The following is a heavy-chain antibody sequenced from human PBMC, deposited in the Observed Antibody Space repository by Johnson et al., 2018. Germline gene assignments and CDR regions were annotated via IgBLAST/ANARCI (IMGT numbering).Heavy chain of an antibody. D-gene: IGHD2-8*01. V-gene: IGHV4-4*02. Sequence: VQLLESGPGLVKPSGTLSLTCAVSGGSISSNNWWSWVRQPPGTGLEWIGEINQSGSTTYNPPLKSRVTISVDKSKNQFSLKLSSVTAAAPAVYYCARSPILYSGYYYYMDVWGKGTTVTVSS. CDR3: ARSPILYSGYYYYMDV. J-gene: IGHJ6*03. CDR1: GGSISSNNW. CDR2: INQSGST.